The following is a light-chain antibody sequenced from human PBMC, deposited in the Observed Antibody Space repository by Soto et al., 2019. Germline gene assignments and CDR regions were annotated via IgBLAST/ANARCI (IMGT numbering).Light chain of an antibody. J-gene: IGKJ4*01. CDR1: QSVGGY. CDR3: QQRSNWPPLT. CDR2: DAS. Sequence: EIVLTQSPATLSLSPGERATLSCRASQSVGGYLDWYQQKPGQAPRLLIYDASNRASGIPARFSGSGSGTDFTLTISILEPEDLAVYYCQQRSNWPPLTFGGGTQVEIK. V-gene: IGKV3-11*01.